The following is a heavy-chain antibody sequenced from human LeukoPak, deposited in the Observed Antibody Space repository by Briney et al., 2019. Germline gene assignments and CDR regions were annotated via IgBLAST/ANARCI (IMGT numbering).Heavy chain of an antibody. J-gene: IGHJ6*02. D-gene: IGHD1-14*01. CDR2: ISASGANT. CDR3: AKGSPTTHGMDV. V-gene: IGHV3-23*01. CDR1: GFTFSSYA. Sequence: QSGGSLRLSCAASGFTFSSYAMSWVRQAPGKGLGWVSAISASGANTNYADSVKGRFTISRDNSKNTLYLQMNSLRAEDTAVYYCAKGSPTTHGMDVWGQGTTVTVSS.